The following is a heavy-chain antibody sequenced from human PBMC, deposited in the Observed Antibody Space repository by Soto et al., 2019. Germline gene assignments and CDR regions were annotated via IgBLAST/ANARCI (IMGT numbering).Heavy chain of an antibody. J-gene: IGHJ4*02. Sequence: QVQLVESGGGLVKPGGSLGLSCTASGFTFSDYYMSWIRQAPGKGLEWISYISSTSTYTNYADSVTGRFTISRDNTKNSLFLQMNSLRAEDTAVYYCARDDSYETTNYYSHWGQGTLVTVSS. CDR1: GFTFSDYY. V-gene: IGHV3-11*06. CDR3: ARDDSYETTNYYSH. D-gene: IGHD3-22*01. CDR2: ISSTSTYT.